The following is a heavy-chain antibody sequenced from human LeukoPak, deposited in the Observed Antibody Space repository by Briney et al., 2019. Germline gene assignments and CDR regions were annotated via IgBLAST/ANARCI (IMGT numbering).Heavy chain of an antibody. V-gene: IGHV4-30-2*01. CDR2: IYHRGST. CDR3: GLKLRDPGRLYPGLLDY. Sequence: SQTLSLTCAVSGGSISSGGYSWCWIRHPPGRGLGWIGYIYHRGSTYYNPSLKSRVTISVDRSKNQFSVKLSSVTAADTAVYYCGLKLRDPGRLYPGLLDYWGQGTLVTVSS. CDR1: GGSISSGGYS. J-gene: IGHJ4*02. D-gene: IGHD3-16*02.